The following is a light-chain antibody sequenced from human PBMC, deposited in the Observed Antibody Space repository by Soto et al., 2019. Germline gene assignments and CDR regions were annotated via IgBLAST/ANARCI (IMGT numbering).Light chain of an antibody. CDR3: QQVDSFPLT. J-gene: IGKJ4*01. CDR2: TAS. Sequence: DIQMTQSPSSVSASVGDRITITCRASQDISRWLAWYQQKPGRAPNLLIYTASTLESGVPSRFSGNGSGTDFTLTISNLQPEDFATYYCQQVDSFPLTFGGGTKVEIK. CDR1: QDISRW. V-gene: IGKV1D-12*01.